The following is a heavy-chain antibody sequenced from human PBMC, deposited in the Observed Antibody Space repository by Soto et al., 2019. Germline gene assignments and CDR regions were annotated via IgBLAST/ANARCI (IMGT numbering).Heavy chain of an antibody. J-gene: IGHJ4*02. CDR1: GFTFSSYA. V-gene: IGHV3-30-3*01. D-gene: IGHD3-16*01. Sequence: QVQLVESGGGVVQPGRSLRLSCAASGFTFSSYAMHWVRQAPGKGLEWVAVISYDRSNKYYADSVKGRFTISRDNSKNPRYLQMTSLRAEDTAVYYCARRGLTRTPFVAGGVGNDYWGRGTLVTVSS. CDR2: ISYDRSNK. CDR3: ARRGLTRTPFVAGGVGNDY.